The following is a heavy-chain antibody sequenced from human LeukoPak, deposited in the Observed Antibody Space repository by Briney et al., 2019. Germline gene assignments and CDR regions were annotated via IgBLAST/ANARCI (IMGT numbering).Heavy chain of an antibody. CDR1: GGSISSGGYY. CDR3: ARHKSPRTIFGVAPPLACDY. Sequence: PSETLSLTCTVSGGSISSGGYYWSWIRQPPGKGLEWIGYIYHSGSTYYNPSLKSRVTISVDTSKNQFSLKLSSVTAADTAVYYCARHKSPRTIFGVAPPLACDYWGQGTLVTVSS. CDR2: IYHSGST. V-gene: IGHV4-30-2*03. J-gene: IGHJ4*02. D-gene: IGHD3-3*01.